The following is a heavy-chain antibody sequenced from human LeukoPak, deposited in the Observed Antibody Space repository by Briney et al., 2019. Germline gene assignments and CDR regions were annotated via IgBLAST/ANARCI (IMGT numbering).Heavy chain of an antibody. D-gene: IGHD3-22*01. V-gene: IGHV1-46*01. J-gene: IGHJ4*02. CDR2: INPSGGST. Sequence: ASVKVSCKASGYTFTSYYMHWVRQAPGQGLEWMGIINPSGGSTSYAQKFQGRVTMTRDTSTSTVYMELSSLRSEDTAVYYCARQRKYYYDSSGYYDYWGQGTLVTASS. CDR1: GYTFTSYY. CDR3: ARQRKYYYDSSGYYDY.